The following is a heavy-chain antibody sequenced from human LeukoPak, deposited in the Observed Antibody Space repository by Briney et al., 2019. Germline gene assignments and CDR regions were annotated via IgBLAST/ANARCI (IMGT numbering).Heavy chain of an antibody. CDR3: ARDLGLDGD. D-gene: IGHD2-2*03. CDR1: GFTFSSYW. CDR2: ISPSSSTI. Sequence: GGSLRLSCAASGFTFSSYWISWVRQAPGKGLEWVSYISPSSSTIHYADSVKGRFTISRDNAKNSLYLQMNSLRAEDTAVYYCARDLGLDGDWGQGTLVTVSS. J-gene: IGHJ4*02. V-gene: IGHV3-48*01.